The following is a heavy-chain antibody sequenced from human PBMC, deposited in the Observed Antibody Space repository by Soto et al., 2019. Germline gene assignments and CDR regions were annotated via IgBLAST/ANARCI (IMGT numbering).Heavy chain of an antibody. D-gene: IGHD1-1*01. J-gene: IGHJ6*02. CDR3: ARDQNLEAGTTLWDYYYGMDV. V-gene: IGHV1-18*01. CDR2: ISAYNGNT. CDR1: GYTFTSYG. Sequence: QVQLVQSGAEVKKPWASVKVSCKSSGYTFTSYGISWVRQAPGQGLEWMGWISAYNGNTNYAQKLQGRVTMTTDTSTSTAYMELRSLRSDDTAVYYCARDQNLEAGTTLWDYYYGMDVWGQGTTVTVSS.